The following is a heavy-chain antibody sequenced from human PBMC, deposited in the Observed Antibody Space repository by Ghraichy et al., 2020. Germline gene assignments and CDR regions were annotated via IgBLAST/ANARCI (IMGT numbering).Heavy chain of an antibody. J-gene: IGHJ5*02. CDR1: GGSISSSFYY. CDR2: VYYSGST. D-gene: IGHD4-11*01. CDR3: ARLDYSSNWIDP. V-gene: IGHV4-39*01. Sequence: SETLSLTCTVSGGSISSSFYYWGWIRQPPGKGLEWIGSVYYSGSTYYNPSLKSRVTISVDTSKNQFSLKLSSVTAADTAVYYCARLDYSSNWIDPWGQGTLVTVSS.